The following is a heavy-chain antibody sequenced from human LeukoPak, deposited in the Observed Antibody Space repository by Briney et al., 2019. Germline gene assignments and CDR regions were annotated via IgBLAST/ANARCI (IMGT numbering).Heavy chain of an antibody. Sequence: GGSLRLSCAASGFSFSTQWMSWVRQAPGKGLEWVAIVNQGGTGKYYVDSVKGRFTISRDNSKNTLYLQMDSLRAEDTAVYYCAKSTAWGEGSGGSNYWGQGTLVTVSS. CDR1: GFSFSTQW. D-gene: IGHD2-15*01. CDR3: AKSTAWGEGSGGSNY. CDR2: VNQGGTGK. V-gene: IGHV3-7*03. J-gene: IGHJ4*02.